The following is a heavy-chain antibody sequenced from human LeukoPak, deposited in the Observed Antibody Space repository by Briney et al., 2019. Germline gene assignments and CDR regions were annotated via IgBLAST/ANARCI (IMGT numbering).Heavy chain of an antibody. CDR1: GFTFSSYW. Sequence: GGSLRLSCAASGFTFSSYWMHWVRQAPGKGLVWVSRINSDGSSTSYADSVKGRFTISRDNAKNTLYLQMNSPRAEDTAVYYCARAYYDSSGYSPYGMDVWGQGTTVIVSS. D-gene: IGHD3-22*01. CDR3: ARAYYDSSGYSPYGMDV. V-gene: IGHV3-74*01. J-gene: IGHJ6*02. CDR2: INSDGSST.